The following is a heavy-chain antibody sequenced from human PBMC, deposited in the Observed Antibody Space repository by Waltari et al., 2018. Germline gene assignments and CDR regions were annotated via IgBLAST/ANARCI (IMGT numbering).Heavy chain of an antibody. D-gene: IGHD2-2*01. CDR2: IYYSGST. CDR3: ATNLGYCSSTSCWGEAYGMDV. CDR1: GGSISSSSYY. V-gene: IGHV4-39*07. Sequence: QLQLQESGPGLVKPSETLSLTCTVSGGSISSSSYYWGWIRQPPGKGLEWIGSIYYSGSTYYNPSLKSRVTISVDTSKNQFSLKLSSVTAADTAVYYCATNLGYCSSTSCWGEAYGMDVWGQGTTVTVSS. J-gene: IGHJ6*02.